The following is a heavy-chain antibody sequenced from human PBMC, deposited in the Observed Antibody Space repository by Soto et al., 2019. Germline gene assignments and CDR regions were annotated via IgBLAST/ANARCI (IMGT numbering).Heavy chain of an antibody. Sequence: SVKVSCKASGGTFSSYAISWVRQAPGQGLEWMGGIIPIFGTANYAQKFQGRVTITADESTSTAYMELSGLRSEDTAVYYCARGYVAARYFDYWGQGTLVTVSS. CDR2: IIPIFGTA. V-gene: IGHV1-69*13. D-gene: IGHD6-6*01. CDR1: GGTFSSYA. CDR3: ARGYVAARYFDY. J-gene: IGHJ4*02.